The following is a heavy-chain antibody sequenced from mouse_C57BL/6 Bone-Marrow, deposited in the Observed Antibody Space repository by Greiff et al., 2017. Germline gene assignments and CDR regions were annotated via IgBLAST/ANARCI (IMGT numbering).Heavy chain of an antibody. V-gene: IGHV1-64*01. CDR3: ARSYDYDDYTMDY. J-gene: IGHJ4*01. CDR2: MHPNGGSP. D-gene: IGHD2-4*01. Sequence: QVQLQQPGAELVKPGASVKLSCKASGYTFTNYWMHWVKQRPGQGLEWIGMMHPNGGSPDYNEKFKSEATLSVAKSSRTAYMEPSSLTSEDSAVYYCARSYDYDDYTMDYWGQGTSVTVSS. CDR1: GYTFTNYW.